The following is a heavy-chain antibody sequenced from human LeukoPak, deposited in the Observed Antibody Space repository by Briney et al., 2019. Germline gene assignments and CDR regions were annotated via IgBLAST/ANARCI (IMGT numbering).Heavy chain of an antibody. V-gene: IGHV4-59*01. CDR2: IYYSGST. D-gene: IGHD2-2*01. J-gene: IGHJ6*03. CDR1: GGSISSYY. CDR3: ARDIHDCSSTSCFPYYYYYMDV. Sequence: SETLSLTCTVSGGSISSYYWSWLRQPPGKGLEWIGYIYYSGSTNYNPSLKSRVTISVDTSKNQFSLKLSSVTAADTAVYYCARDIHDCSSTSCFPYYYYYMDVWGKGTTVTVSS.